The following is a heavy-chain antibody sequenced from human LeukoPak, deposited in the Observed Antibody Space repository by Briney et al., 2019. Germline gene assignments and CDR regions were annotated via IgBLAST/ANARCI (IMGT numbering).Heavy chain of an antibody. V-gene: IGHV4-34*01. Sequence: SETLSLTCTVSGGSISSYYWSWIRQPPGKGLEWIGEINHSGSTNYNPSLKSRVTISVDTSKNQFSLKLSSVTAADTAVYYCARASYYYDSSGYYYYYYYMDVWGKGTTVTVSS. CDR3: ARASYYYDSSGYYYYYYYMDV. J-gene: IGHJ6*03. D-gene: IGHD3-22*01. CDR1: GGSISSYY. CDR2: INHSGST.